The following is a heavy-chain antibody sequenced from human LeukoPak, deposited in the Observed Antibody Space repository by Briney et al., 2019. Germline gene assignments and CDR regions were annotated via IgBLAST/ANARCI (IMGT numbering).Heavy chain of an antibody. Sequence: SVKVSCKASGGAFSSYAISWVRQAPGQGLEWMGRIIPIFGTANYAQKFQGRVTITTDESTSTAYMELSSLRSEDTAVCYCARGKVWFGDYYYYYMDVWGKGTTVTVSS. CDR3: ARGKVWFGDYYYYYMDV. J-gene: IGHJ6*03. CDR2: IIPIFGTA. V-gene: IGHV1-69*05. CDR1: GGAFSSYA. D-gene: IGHD3-10*01.